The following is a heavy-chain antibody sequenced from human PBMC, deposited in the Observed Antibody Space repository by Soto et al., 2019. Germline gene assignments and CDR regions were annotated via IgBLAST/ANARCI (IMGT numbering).Heavy chain of an antibody. CDR3: AKTYSLGSRYYGQRYYGMDV. D-gene: IGHD3-10*01. CDR2: ISGSGDFT. Sequence: GGSLRLSCAASGFTFTTYAVSWVRLAPGKGLEWVSTISGSGDFTYYADSVEGRFTISRDNSKDTLYLQMNSLRAGDTAVYYCAKTYSLGSRYYGQRYYGMDVWGQGTTVTVYS. J-gene: IGHJ6*02. CDR1: GFTFTTYA. V-gene: IGHV3-23*01.